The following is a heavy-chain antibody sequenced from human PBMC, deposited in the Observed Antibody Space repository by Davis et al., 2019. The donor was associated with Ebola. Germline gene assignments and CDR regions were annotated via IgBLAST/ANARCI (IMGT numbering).Heavy chain of an antibody. CDR1: GFTFSSYA. Sequence: PGGSLRLSCAASGFTFSSYAMSWVRQAPGKGLEWVSAISGSGGSTYYADSVTGRFTISRHNSKNTLYPQMNSLRAEDTAVYYCARGDFDGMDVWGQGTTVTVSS. CDR2: ISGSGGST. D-gene: IGHD3-3*01. V-gene: IGHV3-23*01. CDR3: ARGDFDGMDV. J-gene: IGHJ6*02.